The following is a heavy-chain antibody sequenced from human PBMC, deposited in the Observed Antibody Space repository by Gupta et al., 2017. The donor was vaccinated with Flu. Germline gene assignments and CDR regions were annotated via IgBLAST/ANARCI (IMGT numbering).Heavy chain of an antibody. CDR3: TTPRYCTSTSCGSIDY. J-gene: IGHJ4*02. D-gene: IGHD2-2*01. Sequence: GKGLEGVGRNKSKSEGETIDYAEPVKGRFTISKDGSMGTLYLRMDSQKTEDTALYYCTTPRYCTSTSCGSIDYWGQGTLVTVSS. CDR2: NKSKSEGETI. V-gene: IGHV3-15*01.